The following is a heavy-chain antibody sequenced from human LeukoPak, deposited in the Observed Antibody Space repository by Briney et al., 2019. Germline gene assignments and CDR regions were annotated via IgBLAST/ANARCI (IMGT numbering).Heavy chain of an antibody. V-gene: IGHV1-24*01. CDR1: GYTLTELS. Sequence: ASVKVSCKVSGYTLTELSMHWVRQAPGKGLEWMGGFDPEDGETIYAQKFQGRVTMTEDTSTDTAYMELSSLRSEDTAVYYCATAPGTVTPAYFDYWGQGTLVTVSP. CDR2: FDPEDGET. D-gene: IGHD4-11*01. CDR3: ATAPGTVTPAYFDY. J-gene: IGHJ4*02.